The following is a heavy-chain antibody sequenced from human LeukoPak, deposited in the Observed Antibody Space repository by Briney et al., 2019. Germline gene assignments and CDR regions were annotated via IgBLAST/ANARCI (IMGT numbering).Heavy chain of an antibody. CDR1: GFSLSSYW. CDR3: ARGAEGIAFDI. Sequence: GGSLRLSCAASGFSLSSYWMSWVRQAPGKGLEWVANIKPDGSKVHYVDSVKGRFTISRDNAKNSLSLQMNSLRAEDTALYYCARGAEGIAFDIWGQGTMVSVSS. CDR2: IKPDGSKV. J-gene: IGHJ3*02. V-gene: IGHV3-7*01.